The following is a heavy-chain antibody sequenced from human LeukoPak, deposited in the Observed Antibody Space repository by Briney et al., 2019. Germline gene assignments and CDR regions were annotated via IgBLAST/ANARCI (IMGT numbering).Heavy chain of an antibody. Sequence: GGSLRVSCAASGFTFSSYAMSWVRQAPGKGPEWVSTISGSGGNTYYADSVKGRFTISRDNSKNTLWLQMNSLRAEDTALYYCARGSLGSWYFFDYWGQGTLVTVSS. CDR2: ISGSGGNT. D-gene: IGHD6-13*01. V-gene: IGHV3-23*01. CDR3: ARGSLGSWYFFDY. CDR1: GFTFSSYA. J-gene: IGHJ4*02.